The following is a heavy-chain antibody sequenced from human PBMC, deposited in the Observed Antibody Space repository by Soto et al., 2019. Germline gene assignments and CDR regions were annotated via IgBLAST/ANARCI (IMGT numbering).Heavy chain of an antibody. CDR3: VKDSSGYPYYYGLDV. CDR1: GFTVSSNY. V-gene: IGHV3-66*01. CDR2: IYSGGST. D-gene: IGHD3-22*01. J-gene: IGHJ6*02. Sequence: PGGSLRLSCAASGFTVSSNYMSWVRQAPGKGLEWVSVIYSGGSTYYADSVKGRFTISRDNSKKTLYLQMSSLRPEDTAAYFCVKDSSGYPYYYGLDVWGQGTTVTVSS.